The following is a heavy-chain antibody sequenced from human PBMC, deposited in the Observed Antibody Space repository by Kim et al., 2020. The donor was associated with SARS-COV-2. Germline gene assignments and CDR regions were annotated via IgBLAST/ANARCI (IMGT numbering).Heavy chain of an antibody. Sequence: GGSLRLSCAASGFTFSSYAMSWVRQAPGKGLEWVSAISGSGGSTYYADSVKGRFTISRDNSKNTLYLQMNSLRAEVTAVYYCAKTVYPTVGVTTLDYWGQGTLVTVSS. V-gene: IGHV3-23*01. CDR3: AKTVYPTVGVTTLDY. D-gene: IGHD2-21*02. CDR2: ISGSGGST. J-gene: IGHJ4*02. CDR1: GFTFSSYA.